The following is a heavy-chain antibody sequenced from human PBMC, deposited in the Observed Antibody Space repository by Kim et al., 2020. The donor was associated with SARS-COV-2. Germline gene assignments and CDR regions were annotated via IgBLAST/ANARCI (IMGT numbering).Heavy chain of an antibody. D-gene: IGHD3-10*01. V-gene: IGHV1-2*02. CDR3: ARADGSGYNWFDP. Sequence: AQKLQGRVTRTRDTPINTAYMELGRLRADDTAVYYCARADGSGYNWFDPWGQGTLVTVSS. J-gene: IGHJ5*02.